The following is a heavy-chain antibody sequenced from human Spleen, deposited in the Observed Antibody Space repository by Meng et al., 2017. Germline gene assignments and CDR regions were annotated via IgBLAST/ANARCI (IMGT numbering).Heavy chain of an antibody. V-gene: IGHV5-51*01. CDR3: ARHTPGETTTAAFDI. D-gene: IGHD1-1*01. CDR1: GYSFSSYY. Sequence: GESLKISCEGSGYSFSSYYIGWVRQMPGKGLEWIGIIYPHDSDTRYSPSFQGQVTTSTDKSISTAYLQWNSLTASDTAMYYCARHTPGETTTAAFDIWGQGTMVTVSS. CDR2: IYPHDSDT. J-gene: IGHJ3*02.